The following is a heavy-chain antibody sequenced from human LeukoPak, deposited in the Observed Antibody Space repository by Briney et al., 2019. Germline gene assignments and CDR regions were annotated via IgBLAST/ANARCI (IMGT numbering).Heavy chain of an antibody. V-gene: IGHV4-34*01. CDR2: INHSGST. J-gene: IGHJ4*02. Sequence: SETLSLTCAVYGGSLSGYFWSRIRQPPGKGLEWIGEINHSGSTNYNPSLTSRVTISVDTSKNQFSLKLSSVTAADTAVYYCARHLRYFDWLLGSIDYWGQGNLVTVSS. CDR1: GGSLSGYF. D-gene: IGHD3-9*01. CDR3: ARHLRYFDWLLGSIDY.